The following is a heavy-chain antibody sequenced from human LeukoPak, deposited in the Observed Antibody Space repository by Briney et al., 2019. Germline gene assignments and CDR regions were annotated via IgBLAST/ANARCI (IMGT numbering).Heavy chain of an antibody. CDR1: GGSFSGYY. CDR3: ARGCGELGYQLALAFDY. Sequence: SETLSLTCAVYGGSFSGYYWSWIRQPPGKGLEWIGEINHSGSTNYNPSLKSRVTISVDTSKNQFSLKLSSVTAADTAVYYCARGCGELGYQLALAFDYWGQGTLVTVSS. CDR2: INHSGST. V-gene: IGHV4-34*01. J-gene: IGHJ4*02. D-gene: IGHD2-2*01.